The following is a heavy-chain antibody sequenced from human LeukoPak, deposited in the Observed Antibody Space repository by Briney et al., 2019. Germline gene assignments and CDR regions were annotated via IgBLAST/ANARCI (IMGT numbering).Heavy chain of an antibody. V-gene: IGHV3-21*01. J-gene: IGHJ4*02. Sequence: GGSLRLSCAASGFTFSSYSMNWVRQVPGKGLEWVSSISSSSSYIYYADSVKGRFTISRDNSKNTLYLQMSSLRAEDTAVYYCVKGGLRGHYFDYWGQGTLVTVSS. CDR1: GFTFSSYS. D-gene: IGHD4-17*01. CDR2: ISSSSSYI. CDR3: VKGGLRGHYFDY.